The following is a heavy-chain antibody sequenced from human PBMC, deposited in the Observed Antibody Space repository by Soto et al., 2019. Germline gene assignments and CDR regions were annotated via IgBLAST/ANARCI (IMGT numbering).Heavy chain of an antibody. V-gene: IGHV4-30-4*01. J-gene: IGHJ3*02. Sequence: PSATLSLPCTVSGGSISSGDYYWSWIRQPPGKGLEWIGYIYYSGSTYYNPSLKSRVTISVDTSKNQFSLKLSSVTAADTAVYYCARYDYVWGSYLSSDAFDIWGQGTMVTVSS. D-gene: IGHD3-16*02. CDR2: IYYSGST. CDR1: GGSISSGDYY. CDR3: ARYDYVWGSYLSSDAFDI.